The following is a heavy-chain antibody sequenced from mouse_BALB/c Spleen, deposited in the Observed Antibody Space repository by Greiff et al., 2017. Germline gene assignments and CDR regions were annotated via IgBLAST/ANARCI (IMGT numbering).Heavy chain of an antibody. V-gene: IGHV1-69*02. J-gene: IGHJ4*01. CDR3: TRSDGYYVGDYAMDY. CDR1: GYTFTSYW. Sequence: QVQLQQPGAELVRPGASVKLSCKASGYTFTSYWINWVKQRPGQGLEWIGNIYPSDSYTNYNQKFKDKATLTVDKSSSTAYMQLSSPTSEDSAVYYCTRSDGYYVGDYAMDYWGQGTSVTVSS. D-gene: IGHD2-3*01. CDR2: IYPSDSYT.